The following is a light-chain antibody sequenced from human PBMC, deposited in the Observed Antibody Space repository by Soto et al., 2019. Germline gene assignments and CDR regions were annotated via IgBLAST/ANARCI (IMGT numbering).Light chain of an antibody. CDR1: QRVRTY. CDR3: HQRSNWPRT. V-gene: IGKV3-11*01. J-gene: IGKJ4*01. CDR2: DAS. Sequence: EIVLTQSPATLSLFPGERATLSCRASQRVRTYLAWYQQKPGQAPRLLISDASKKATGIPDRFSGSGSGTDFTLTISSLEAEDSAVYYCHQRSNWPRTFGGGSKVEIK.